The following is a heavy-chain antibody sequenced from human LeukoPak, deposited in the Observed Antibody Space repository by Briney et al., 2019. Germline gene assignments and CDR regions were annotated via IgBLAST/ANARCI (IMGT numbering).Heavy chain of an antibody. Sequence: GGSLRLSRAASGFTFSSYWMHWVRQAPGKGLVWVSRINSDGSSTSYADSVKGRFTISRDNAKNSLYLQMNSLRAEDTAVYYCAKFGARSIAVAGFQDYWGQGTLVTVSS. CDR2: INSDGSST. J-gene: IGHJ4*02. CDR1: GFTFSSYW. V-gene: IGHV3-74*01. CDR3: AKFGARSIAVAGFQDY. D-gene: IGHD6-19*01.